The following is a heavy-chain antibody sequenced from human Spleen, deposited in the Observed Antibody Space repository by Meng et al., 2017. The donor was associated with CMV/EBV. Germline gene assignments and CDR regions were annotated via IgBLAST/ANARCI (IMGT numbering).Heavy chain of an antibody. J-gene: IGHJ4*02. V-gene: IGHV3-21*04. CDR2: ISSSSDYI. CDR3: ARRQIHNYGLCFDY. CDR1: GFTFSTYT. D-gene: IGHD5-24*01. Sequence: ASGFTFSTYTMNWVRQAPGKGLEWVSSISSSSDYIYYADSVKGRFTISRDNAKYSLYLQMNSLGPEDTAVYYCARRQIHNYGLCFDYWGQGSLVTVSS.